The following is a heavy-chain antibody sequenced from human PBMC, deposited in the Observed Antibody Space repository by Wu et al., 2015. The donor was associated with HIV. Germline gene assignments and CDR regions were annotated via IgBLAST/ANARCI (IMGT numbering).Heavy chain of an antibody. J-gene: IGHJ5*02. V-gene: IGHV1-18*01. CDR1: GYTFTSYG. CDR2: ISAYNGNT. CDR3: AREDVEVPAFWRRRNNWFDP. Sequence: QVQLVQSGAEVKKPGASVKVSCKASGYTFTSYGISWVRQAPGQGLEWMGWISAYNGNTNYAQKLQGRVTMTTDTSTSTAYMELRSLRSDDTAVYYCAREDVEVPAFWRRRNNWFDPWGQGTLVTVSS. D-gene: IGHD2-2*01.